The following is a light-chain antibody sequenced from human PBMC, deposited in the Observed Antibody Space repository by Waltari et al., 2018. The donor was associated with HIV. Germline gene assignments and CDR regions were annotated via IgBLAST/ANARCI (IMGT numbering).Light chain of an antibody. CDR1: QSVSSN. J-gene: IGKJ1*01. V-gene: IGKV3-15*01. Sequence: EIVLTQSPAPPSVSPGERATISCRASQSVSSNLAWYQQKPGQAPRLLIYGASTRATGIPARFSGSGSGTEFTLTISSLQSEDFAVYYCQQYNNWPRGTFGQGTKVEIK. CDR3: QQYNNWPRGT. CDR2: GAS.